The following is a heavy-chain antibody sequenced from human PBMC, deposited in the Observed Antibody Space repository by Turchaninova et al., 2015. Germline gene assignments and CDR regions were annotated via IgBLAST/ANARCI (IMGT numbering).Heavy chain of an antibody. CDR1: GGAFSGFY. CDR2: INHSGST. Sequence: QVQLQQWGAGLLKPWETLSLTCAIYGGAFSGFYWSWIRQPPGKGLEWIGEINHSGSTNYNPSLKSRVTISVDTSKNQFSLKLSSVTAADTAVYYCAREDCSSSICYPLDYWGQGTLVTVSS. D-gene: IGHD2-2*01. CDR3: AREDCSSSICYPLDY. J-gene: IGHJ4*02. V-gene: IGHV4-34*01.